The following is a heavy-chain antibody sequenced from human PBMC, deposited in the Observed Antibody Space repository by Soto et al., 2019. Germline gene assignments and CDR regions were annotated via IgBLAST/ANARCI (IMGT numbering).Heavy chain of an antibody. J-gene: IGHJ6*02. Sequence: GGSLRLSCAASGFTFSSYEMNWVRQAPGKGLEWVSYISSSGSTIYYADSVKGRFTISRDNAKNSLYLQMNSLRAEDTAVYYCARAPPYDFWSGPMGYYGMDVWGQGTTVTVSS. D-gene: IGHD3-3*01. CDR1: GFTFSSYE. V-gene: IGHV3-48*03. CDR3: ARAPPYDFWSGPMGYYGMDV. CDR2: ISSSGSTI.